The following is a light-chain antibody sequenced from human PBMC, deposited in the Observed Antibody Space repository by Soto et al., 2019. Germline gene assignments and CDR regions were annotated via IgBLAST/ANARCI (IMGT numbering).Light chain of an antibody. CDR1: SSDVGSYNL. V-gene: IGLV2-23*01. CDR2: EGS. Sequence: QSVLTQPASVSGSPGQSITISCTGTSSDVGSYNLVSWYQQHPGKAPKLMIYEGSKRPSGVSNRFSGSKSGNTASLTISGLQAEDEADYYCCSYAGSSTDVFASGTKVTVL. CDR3: CSYAGSSTDV. J-gene: IGLJ1*01.